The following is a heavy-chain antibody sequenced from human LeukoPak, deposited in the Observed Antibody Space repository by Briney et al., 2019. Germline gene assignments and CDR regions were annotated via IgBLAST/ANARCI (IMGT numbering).Heavy chain of an antibody. J-gene: IGHJ4*02. CDR1: GGSFSGYY. V-gene: IGHV4-34*01. Sequence: SETLSLTCAVYGGSFSGYYWSWIRQPPGKGLEWIGEINHSGSTNYNPSLKSRVTISVDTSKNQFSLKLSSVTAADTAVYYCARVGYGGNSAEDYWGQGTLVTVSS. CDR2: INHSGST. D-gene: IGHD4-23*01. CDR3: ARVGYGGNSAEDY.